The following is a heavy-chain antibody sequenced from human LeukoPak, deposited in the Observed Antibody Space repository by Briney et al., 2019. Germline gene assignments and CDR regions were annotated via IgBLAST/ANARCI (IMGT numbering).Heavy chain of an antibody. V-gene: IGHV1-69*13. CDR2: IIPMFGTT. CDR3: ARENGVPAVYYFDY. CDR1: GGTFSNYA. J-gene: IGHJ4*02. D-gene: IGHD2-2*01. Sequence: SVKVSCKASGGTFSNYAINWVRQAPGQGLEWMGGIIPMFGTTNYAQKFRGRVTIIAVESTSTAYMELSSLRSEDTAVYYCARENGVPAVYYFDYWGQGTLVTVSS.